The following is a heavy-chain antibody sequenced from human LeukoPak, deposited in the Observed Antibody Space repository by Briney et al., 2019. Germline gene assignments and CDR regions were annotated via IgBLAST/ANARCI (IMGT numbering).Heavy chain of an antibody. CDR2: ISASGGST. D-gene: IGHD4-17*01. CDR3: ATLPTTMTKG. V-gene: IGHV3-23*01. CDR1: EFTFNNYA. J-gene: IGHJ4*02. Sequence: GGSLRLSCAASEFTFNNYAMSWFRQAPGKGLEWVSVISASGGSTHYADSVKGRFTISRDNAKNTLYLQMRSLRAEDTAVYYCATLPTTMTKGWGQGTLVTVSS.